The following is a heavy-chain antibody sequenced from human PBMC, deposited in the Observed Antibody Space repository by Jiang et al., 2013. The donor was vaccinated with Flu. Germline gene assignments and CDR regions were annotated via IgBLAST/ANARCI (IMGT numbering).Heavy chain of an antibody. CDR1: GYTFTNYY. CDR2: INLSGGGR. CDR3: ARAGRIAYFDF. D-gene: IGHD2-21*01. V-gene: IGHV1-46*03. J-gene: IGHJ4*02. Sequence: GAEVKKPGASVKVSCKASGYTFTNYYMHWVRQAPGQGLEWMGIINLSGGGRSYAPKFQGRVTMTRDTSTSTVYMELSSLRSEDTAVYYCARAGRIAYFDFWGQGTLVTVSS.